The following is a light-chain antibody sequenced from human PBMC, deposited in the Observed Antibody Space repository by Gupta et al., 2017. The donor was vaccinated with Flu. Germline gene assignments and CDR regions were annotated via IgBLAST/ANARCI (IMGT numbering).Light chain of an antibody. V-gene: IGLV2-14*01. CDR2: EVT. J-gene: IGLJ3*02. Sequence: SISISCTGTSDDIVGYNYVSWYQKHPNKAPKLVIFEVTHRPSGVADRFSGSKSGNTASLTISGLQTEDEAEYYCSSFALTITRVFGGGTKVTVL. CDR3: SSFALTITRV. CDR1: SDDIVGYNY.